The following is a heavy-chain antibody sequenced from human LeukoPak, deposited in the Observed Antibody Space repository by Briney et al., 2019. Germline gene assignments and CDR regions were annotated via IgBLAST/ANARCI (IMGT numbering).Heavy chain of an antibody. CDR1: GGSLSSNY. J-gene: IGHJ4*02. D-gene: IGHD3-10*01. CDR2: IHASGTT. CDR3: ARVARQELLAGGFDF. Sequence: SETLSLTCTISGGSLSSNYWSWIRQPAGKGLEWIGRIHASGTTNYDPSLKRRLTMSVDTSKNQFSLKLKSVTAADTAVYYCARVARQELLAGGFDFWGQGALVTVSS. V-gene: IGHV4-4*07.